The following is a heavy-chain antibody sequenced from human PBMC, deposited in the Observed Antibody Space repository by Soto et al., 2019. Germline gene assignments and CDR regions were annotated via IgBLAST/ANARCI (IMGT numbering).Heavy chain of an antibody. D-gene: IGHD2-15*01. V-gene: IGHV1-69*12. CDR3: ARESRYCSGGSCYFLPGIDY. J-gene: IGHJ4*02. CDR2: INPIFGTA. CDR1: GGTFSSYA. Sequence: QVQLVQSGAEVKKPGSSVKVSCKASGGTFSSYAISWVRQAPGQGLEWMGGINPIFGTANHAQKFQGRVTNTADESTSTAYMEVSSLRSEDTAVYYCARESRYCSGGSCYFLPGIDYWGQGTLVTVSS.